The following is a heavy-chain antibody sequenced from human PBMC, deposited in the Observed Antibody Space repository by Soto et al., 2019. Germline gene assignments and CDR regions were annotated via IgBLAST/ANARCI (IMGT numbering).Heavy chain of an antibody. D-gene: IGHD3-22*01. J-gene: IGHJ6*02. V-gene: IGHV3-33*01. CDR2: IWYDGSNK. CDR1: GFTFSSYG. Sequence: QVQLVESGGGVVQPGRSLRLSCAASGFTFSSYGMHWVRQARGKGLEWVAVIWYDGSNKYYADSVKGRFTISRDNSKNTLYLQMNSLRAEDTAVYYCAREKVITIGQYYYYGMDVWGQRTTVTVSS. CDR3: AREKVITIGQYYYYGMDV.